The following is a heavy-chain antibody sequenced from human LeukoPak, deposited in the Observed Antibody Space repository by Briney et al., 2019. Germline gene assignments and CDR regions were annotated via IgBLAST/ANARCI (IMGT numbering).Heavy chain of an antibody. CDR2: SNPNNGGA. V-gene: IGHV1-2*06. J-gene: IGHJ4*02. Sequence: ASVRVSCKASGYTFTGHYVHWVRQAPGQGLEWMGRSNPNNGGADYAQNFQGRVTMTRDTSISTAYMELSRLRSDDTAVYYCARIGGYCSGTSCYRRDFDYWGQGTLVTVSS. CDR3: ARIGGYCSGTSCYRRDFDY. D-gene: IGHD2-2*01. CDR1: GYTFTGHY.